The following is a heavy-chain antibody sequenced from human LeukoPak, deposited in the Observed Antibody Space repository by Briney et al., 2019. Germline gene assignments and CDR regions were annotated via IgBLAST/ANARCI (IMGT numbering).Heavy chain of an antibody. CDR2: IYPGDSDT. V-gene: IGHV5-51*01. Sequence: GESLKISCKGSGYNFISCWIGWVRQMPGKGLEWMGIIYPGDSDTRYSPSFQGQVTISADKSISTAYLQWSSLKASDTAMYYCARRDSSGYYLSYFDYWGQGTLVTVSS. J-gene: IGHJ4*02. CDR3: ARRDSSGYYLSYFDY. D-gene: IGHD3-22*01. CDR1: GYNFISCW.